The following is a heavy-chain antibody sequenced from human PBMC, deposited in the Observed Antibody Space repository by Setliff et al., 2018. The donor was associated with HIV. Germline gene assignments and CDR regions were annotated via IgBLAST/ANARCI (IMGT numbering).Heavy chain of an antibody. Sequence: PSETLSLTCSVSGGSITSGGYYWSWIRQHPGKDLEWIGYIYYSGSTFYNPSLKSRVTISVDTSKNQFSLELTSVTAADTAVYFCARSPSARLYFDYWGQGTLVTVPQ. V-gene: IGHV4-31*03. J-gene: IGHJ4*02. CDR2: IYYSGST. CDR1: GGSITSGGYY. CDR3: ARSPSARLYFDY.